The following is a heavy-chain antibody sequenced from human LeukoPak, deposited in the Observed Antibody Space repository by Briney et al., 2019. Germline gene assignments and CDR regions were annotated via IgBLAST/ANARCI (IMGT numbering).Heavy chain of an antibody. CDR3: ARQQVAYYYYYGMDV. V-gene: IGHV5-51*01. J-gene: IGHJ6*04. CDR2: IYPGDSDT. CDR1: GYSFTTYW. D-gene: IGHD2-15*01. Sequence: GESLKISCKGPGYSFTTYWIAWVRQMPGKGLEWMGIIYPGDSDTRYSPSFQGQVTISADKSICTAFLQWSSLKASDTAMYYCARQQVAYYYYYGMDVWGKGTAVTVSS.